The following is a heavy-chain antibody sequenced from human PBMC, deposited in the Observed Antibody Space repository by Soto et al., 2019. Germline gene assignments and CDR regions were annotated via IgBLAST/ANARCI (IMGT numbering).Heavy chain of an antibody. V-gene: IGHV5-10-1*01. CDR1: GYSFTSYW. Sequence: GESLKISCKGSGYSFTSYWISWVRQMPGKGLEWMGRIDPSDSYTNYSPSFQGHVTISVDKSISTAYLQWSSLKASDTAMYYCARHPIVVVPAATQHYYYYGMDVWGQGTTVTVSS. J-gene: IGHJ6*02. D-gene: IGHD2-2*01. CDR2: IDPSDSYT. CDR3: ARHPIVVVPAATQHYYYYGMDV.